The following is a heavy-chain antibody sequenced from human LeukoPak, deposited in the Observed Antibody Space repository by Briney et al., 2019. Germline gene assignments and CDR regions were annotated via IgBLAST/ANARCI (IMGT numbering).Heavy chain of an antibody. D-gene: IGHD6-19*01. J-gene: IGHJ4*02. CDR3: ARYQYTSGRIFDY. Sequence: GGSLRLSCAASGFMFSTYSMNWVRQAPGKGLQWVSYIDSSSGTIYYADSVKGRFTISRDNARNSLYLQMNSLRDEDTAVYYCARYQYTSGRIFDYWGQGTLVTVSS. V-gene: IGHV3-48*02. CDR2: IDSSSGTI. CDR1: GFMFSTYS.